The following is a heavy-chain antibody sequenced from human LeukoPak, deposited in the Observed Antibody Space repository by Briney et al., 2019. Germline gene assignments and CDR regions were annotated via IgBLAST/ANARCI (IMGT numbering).Heavy chain of an antibody. D-gene: IGHD3-22*01. CDR3: ARVDASSGPYFAY. V-gene: IGHV4-59*01. Sequence: SETLSLTCTVSGGSISSYYWSWIRQPRGKGLEWIGYIYYSGSTNYNPSLKSRVTISVDTSKNQFSLKLSSVTAADTAVYYCARVDASSGPYFAYWGLRTLVTVSS. CDR1: GGSISSYY. J-gene: IGHJ4*02. CDR2: IYYSGST.